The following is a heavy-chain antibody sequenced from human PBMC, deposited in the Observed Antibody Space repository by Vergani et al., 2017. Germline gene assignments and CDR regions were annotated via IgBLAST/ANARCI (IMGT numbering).Heavy chain of an antibody. J-gene: IGHJ3*01. CDR2: IDRTGRT. CDR1: GYSISSGYF. CDR3: ARDGVSPAEIDPKNAFHV. Sequence: QVKLQESGPGLVKPSETLTLICSVSGYSISSGYFWGWIRQSPGKGLEWLGTIDRTGRTHLSPSLKSRLTISVDTTKNQFSLRLTSATAADTAVYFCARDGVSPAEIDPKNAFHVWRQGTRVSV. D-gene: IGHD2-8*01. V-gene: IGHV4-38-2*02.